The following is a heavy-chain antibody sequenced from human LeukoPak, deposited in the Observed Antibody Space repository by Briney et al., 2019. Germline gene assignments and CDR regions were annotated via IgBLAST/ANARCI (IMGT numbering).Heavy chain of an antibody. J-gene: IGHJ1*01. CDR3: ARDILTGSQSRFQH. Sequence: PGGSLRLSCAASGFTFSSYSMTWFRQAPGKGLEWVSYISSSSSTIYYADSVKGRFTISRDNAKNSLYLQMNSLRAEDTAVYYCARDILTGSQSRFQHWGQGTLVTVSS. CDR2: ISSSSSTI. D-gene: IGHD3-9*01. V-gene: IGHV3-48*04. CDR1: GFTFSSYS.